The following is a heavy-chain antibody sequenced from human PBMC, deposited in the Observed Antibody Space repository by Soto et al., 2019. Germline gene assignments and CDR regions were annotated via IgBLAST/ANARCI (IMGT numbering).Heavy chain of an antibody. CDR2: IWYDGSNK. D-gene: IGHD3-22*01. CDR3: AREYDSSGFIGFDI. V-gene: IGHV3-33*01. CDR1: GFTFSSYG. Sequence: QVQLVESGGGVVQPGRSLRLSCAASGFTFSSYGMHWVRQAPGKGLEWVAVIWYDGSNKYYADSVKGRFTISRDNSKNTLYLQMNSLRAEDTAVYYCAREYDSSGFIGFDICGQGTMVTVSS. J-gene: IGHJ3*02.